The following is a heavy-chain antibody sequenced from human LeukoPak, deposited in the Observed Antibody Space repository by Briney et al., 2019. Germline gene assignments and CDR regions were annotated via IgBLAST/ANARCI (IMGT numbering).Heavy chain of an antibody. CDR2: ISYDGSNK. Sequence: GGSLRLSCAASGFTFSSYGMHWVRQAPGKGLEWVAVISYDGSNKYYADSVKGRFTISRDNSKNTLYLQMNSLRVEDTAVYYCARPIFPGIAAAEAYWGQGTLVTVSS. CDR1: GFTFSSYG. J-gene: IGHJ4*02. CDR3: ARPIFPGIAAAEAY. V-gene: IGHV3-30*03. D-gene: IGHD6-13*01.